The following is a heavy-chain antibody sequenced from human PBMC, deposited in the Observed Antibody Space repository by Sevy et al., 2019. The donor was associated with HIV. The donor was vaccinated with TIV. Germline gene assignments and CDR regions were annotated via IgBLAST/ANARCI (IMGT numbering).Heavy chain of an antibody. J-gene: IGHJ4*02. D-gene: IGHD3-10*01. CDR2: ISSGSSYI. CDR1: GFTFSNYF. V-gene: IGHV3-21*01. CDR3: GRGDYYGSPYYLDY. Sequence: GGSLRLSCAASGFTFSNYFINWVRQAPGKGLEWVSSISSGSSYIFYADSVKGRFTISRDNAKNSLYLHMNSLRAEDTGVYYCGRGDYYGSPYYLDYWGPGTLVTVSS.